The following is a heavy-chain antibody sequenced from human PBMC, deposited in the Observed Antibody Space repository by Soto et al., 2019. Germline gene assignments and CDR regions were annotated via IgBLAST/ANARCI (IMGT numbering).Heavy chain of an antibody. V-gene: IGHV3-33*01. CDR2: IWYDGSQK. J-gene: IGHJ4*02. CDR1: GSTLGGLA. CDR3: ARDRLGYTTSHFLDY. D-gene: IGHD3-16*02. Sequence: QVQLVESGGGVVQPGRSWGPPCPGSGSTLGGLAITGSGRAQGKALEWVAVIWYDGSQKYFADAVKGRFTISRDNAKNTLFLEMHSLRAEDTAIYFCARDRLGYTTSHFLDYWGQGTLVAVSS.